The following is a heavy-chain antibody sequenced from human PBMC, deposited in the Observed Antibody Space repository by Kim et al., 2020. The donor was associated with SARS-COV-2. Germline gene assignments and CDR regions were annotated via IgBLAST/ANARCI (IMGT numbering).Heavy chain of an antibody. CDR2: ISWDSGSI. V-gene: IGHV3-9*01. CDR3: AKAASVQLVLDYYYGMDV. D-gene: IGHD6-13*01. J-gene: IGHJ6*02. CDR1: GFTFDDYA. Sequence: GGSLRLSCAASGFTFDDYAMHWVRQAPGKGLEWVSVISWDSGSIGYADSVKGRFTISRDNAKNSLYLQMNSLRAEDTALYYCAKAASVQLVLDYYYGMDVWGQGTTVTVS.